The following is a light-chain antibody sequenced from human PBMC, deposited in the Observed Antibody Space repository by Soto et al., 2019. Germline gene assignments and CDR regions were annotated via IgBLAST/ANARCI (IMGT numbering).Light chain of an antibody. CDR1: SYIGAAYD. CDR2: GNS. J-gene: IGLJ3*02. CDR3: QSYDRNLRGWV. V-gene: IGLV1-40*01. Sequence: QSVLAQPPSVSGAPGQRVTISCSYIGAAYDVHWYQQLPGTAPKLLIFGNSRRPSGVPDRFSGAKSGTSASLAITGLQAEDEADYYCQSYDRNLRGWVFGGETKVTVL.